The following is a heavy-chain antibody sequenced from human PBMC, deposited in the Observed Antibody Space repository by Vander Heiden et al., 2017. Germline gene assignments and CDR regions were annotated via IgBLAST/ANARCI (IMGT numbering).Heavy chain of an antibody. CDR1: GFPFDDSA. V-gene: IGHV3-9*01. CDR2: ISWNSGSI. CDR3: AKSRYFDWYYFDY. Sequence: EVQLVESGGGLVQPGRSLRLSCAASGFPFDDSAIHWVRQAPGKGLELVSGISWNSGSIGYADSVKGRFTISRDNAKNSLYLQMNSLRAEDTALYYCAKSRYFDWYYFDYWGQGTLVTVSS. J-gene: IGHJ4*02. D-gene: IGHD3-9*01.